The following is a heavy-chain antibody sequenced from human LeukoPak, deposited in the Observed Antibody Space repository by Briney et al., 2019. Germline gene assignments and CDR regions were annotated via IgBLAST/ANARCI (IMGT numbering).Heavy chain of an antibody. D-gene: IGHD3-10*01. V-gene: IGHV3-23*01. CDR2: IATGFDT. CDR1: EFTFSTHA. J-gene: IGHJ4*02. CDR3: ARFPGFGSGTYRLDY. Sequence: GGSLRLSCAASEFTFSTHAMTWVRQAPGKGLEWVSSIATGFDTYSADSVKGRFAISRDNSKNTLYLQMNNLRADDTALYYCARFPGFGSGTYRLDYWGQGTLVTVSS.